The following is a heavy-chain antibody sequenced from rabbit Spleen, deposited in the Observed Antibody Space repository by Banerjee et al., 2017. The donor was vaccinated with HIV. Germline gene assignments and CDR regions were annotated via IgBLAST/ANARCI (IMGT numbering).Heavy chain of an antibody. V-gene: IGHV1S45*01. CDR2: INASTGKP. CDR3: ARGEHFSVGFSAFAIYLDL. J-gene: IGHJ3*01. Sequence: QEQLVESGGGLVQPEGSLTLTCKASGFSFSDRDVMCWVRQAPGKGLEWIACINASTGKPVYATWAKGRFTISRTSSTTVTLLMTRLTAADTATYFCARGEHFSVGFSAFAIYLDLWGQGTLVTVS. D-gene: IGHD6-1*01. CDR1: GFSFSDRDV.